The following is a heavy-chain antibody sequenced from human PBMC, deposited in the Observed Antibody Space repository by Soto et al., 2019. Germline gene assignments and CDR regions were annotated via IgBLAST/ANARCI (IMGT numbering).Heavy chain of an antibody. CDR3: ARYMTTVTNFDY. D-gene: IGHD4-4*01. V-gene: IGHV4-30-4*01. CDR2: IYYSGST. J-gene: IGHJ4*02. CDR1: GGSISSGDYY. Sequence: SETLSLTCTVSGGSISSGDYYWSWIRQPPGKGLEWIGYIYYSGSTYYNPSLKSRVTISVDTSKNQFSLKLSSVTAADTAVYYCARYMTTVTNFDYWGQGTLVTVPQ.